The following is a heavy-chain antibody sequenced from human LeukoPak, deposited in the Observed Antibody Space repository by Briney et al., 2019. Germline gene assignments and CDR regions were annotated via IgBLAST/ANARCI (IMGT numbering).Heavy chain of an antibody. CDR2: INPSGGST. V-gene: IGHV1-46*01. Sequence: ASVKVSCKASGYTFTSYYMHWVRQVPGQGLEWMGIINPSGGSTSYAQKFQGRVTMTRDTSTSTVYMELSSLRSEDTAVYYCARDSTAYNSFDYWGQGTLVTVSS. J-gene: IGHJ4*02. D-gene: IGHD5-24*01. CDR3: ARDSTAYNSFDY. CDR1: GYTFTSYY.